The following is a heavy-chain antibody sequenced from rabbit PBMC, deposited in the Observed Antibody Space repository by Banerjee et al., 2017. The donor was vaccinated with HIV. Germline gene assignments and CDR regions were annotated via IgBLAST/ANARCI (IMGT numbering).Heavy chain of an antibody. Sequence: QQQLEESGGGLVTLGGSLTLTCKASGIDFSSYGISWVRQVPGKGLEWIAYIYPDYGSTNYASWVTGRYTISLDNAQNTVFLQMTSLTDADTATYFCAKDGGSDYDWAMDLWGPGTLVTVS. CDR1: GIDFSSYG. D-gene: IGHD8-1*01. V-gene: IGHV1S47*01. CDR2: IYPDYGST. CDR3: AKDGGSDYDWAMDL. J-gene: IGHJ6*01.